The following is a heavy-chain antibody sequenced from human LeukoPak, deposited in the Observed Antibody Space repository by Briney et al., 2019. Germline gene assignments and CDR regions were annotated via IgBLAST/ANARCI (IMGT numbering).Heavy chain of an antibody. D-gene: IGHD3-22*01. CDR2: IHSDGST. CDR3: ARERDFDGSLLY. Sequence: PGGSLRLSCATSGFNVCRNYMTWVRQAPGKGLEWVSVIHSDGSTYYADSVKGRFTISRDNSKNTLYLQMNSLRPEDTGLYFCARERDFDGSLLYWGQGTLVTVSS. J-gene: IGHJ4*02. V-gene: IGHV3-66*02. CDR1: GFNVCRNY.